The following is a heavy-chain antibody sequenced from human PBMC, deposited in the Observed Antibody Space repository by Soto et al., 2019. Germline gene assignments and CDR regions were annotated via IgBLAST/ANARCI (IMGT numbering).Heavy chain of an antibody. CDR2: MYPTGST. CDR3: VRDLNYGLYYFDY. J-gene: IGHJ4*02. CDR1: GYSISSGCY. D-gene: IGHD3-10*01. V-gene: IGHV4-38-2*02. Sequence: SETLSLTCTVSGYSISSGCYWGWSRQPPGKRLEWIGSMYPTGSTYYNPSLKSRVTISVDTSKNQFSLKLTSVTAADTAVYYCVRDLNYGLYYFDYWGQGTLVTVSS.